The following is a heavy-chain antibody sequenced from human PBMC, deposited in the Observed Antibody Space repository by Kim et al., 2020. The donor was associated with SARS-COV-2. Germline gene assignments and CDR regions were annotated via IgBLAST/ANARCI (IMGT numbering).Heavy chain of an antibody. V-gene: IGHV3-23*01. D-gene: IGHD2-8*02. J-gene: IGHJ4*02. CDR2: ISGSGGTT. Sequence: GGSLRLSCAASGFTFSLYAMSWVRQAPGKGLEWVASISGSGGTTYFADSVKGRFTISRDNSKNTVYLQMNNLRAEDTAVYFFAKRSGPSFAGDFSYWGQG. CDR3: AKRSGPSFAGDFSY. CDR1: GFTFSLYA.